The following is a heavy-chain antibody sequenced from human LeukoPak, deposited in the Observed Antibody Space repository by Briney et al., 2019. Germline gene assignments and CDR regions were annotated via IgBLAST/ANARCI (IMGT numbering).Heavy chain of an antibody. V-gene: IGHV3-48*04. CDR1: GFTFSSYG. CDR3: ARRRDFIDY. Sequence: PGGSLRLSCAASGFTFSSYGMHWVRQAPGKGLEWVSYSSSSGSTIYYADSVKGRFAISRDNAKNSLYLRMNSLRAEDTAVYYCARRRDFIDYWGQGTLVTVSS. J-gene: IGHJ4*02. D-gene: IGHD3/OR15-3a*01. CDR2: SSSSGSTI.